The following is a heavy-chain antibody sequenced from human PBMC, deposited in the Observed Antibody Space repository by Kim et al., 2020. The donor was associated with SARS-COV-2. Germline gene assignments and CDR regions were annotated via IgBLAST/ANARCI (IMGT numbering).Heavy chain of an antibody. Sequence: SETLSLTCAVYGGSFSGYYWSWIRQPPGKGLEWIGEINHSGSINYNPSLKSRVTISVDTSKNQFSLKLNSVTAADTAVYYCARGPKSSWNYWGQGTLVT. CDR1: GGSFSGYY. CDR3: ARGPKSSWNY. J-gene: IGHJ4*02. CDR2: INHSGSI. V-gene: IGHV4-34*01. D-gene: IGHD6-13*01.